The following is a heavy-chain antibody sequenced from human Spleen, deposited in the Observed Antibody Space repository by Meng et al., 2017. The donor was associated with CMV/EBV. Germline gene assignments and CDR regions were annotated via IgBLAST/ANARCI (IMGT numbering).Heavy chain of an antibody. CDR1: GFTFGDYA. J-gene: IGHJ6*02. CDR2: IKKKADSYTT. Sequence: GESLKISCTGSGFTFGDYAMSWVRQAPGRGLEWVGQIKKKADSYTTDYAASVKGRFTISRDDSKNSLYLQMNSLKTEDSAVYYCADLAEAFGMDVWGQGTTVTVSS. CDR3: ADLAEAFGMDV. D-gene: IGHD6-19*01. V-gene: IGHV3-72*01.